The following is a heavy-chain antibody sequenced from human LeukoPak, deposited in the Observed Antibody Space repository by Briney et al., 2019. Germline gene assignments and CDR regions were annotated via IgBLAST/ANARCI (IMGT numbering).Heavy chain of an antibody. Sequence: GGSLRLCCAAYGCNFEDYARNGGREAQGKGVEWVWLISVDGCSTYYPDSVKGRFATSRDNSKNSLYLQMNSLRTEDTALYYCAKGLRWLELAGLYWVQGTLVTVSS. V-gene: IGHV3-43*02. J-gene: IGHJ4*02. CDR1: GCNFEDYA. D-gene: IGHD1-7*01. CDR3: AKGLRWLELAGLY. CDR2: ISVDGCST.